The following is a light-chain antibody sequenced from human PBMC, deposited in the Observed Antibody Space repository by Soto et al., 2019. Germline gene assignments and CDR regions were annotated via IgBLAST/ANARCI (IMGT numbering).Light chain of an antibody. V-gene: IGKV3-20*01. CDR2: GAS. CDR1: QSVSSSY. Sequence: EIVLTQSPGTLSLSPGERATLSCRASQSVSSSYLAWYQQKPGQAPRLLIYGASSRATGIPDRFSGSGSGTDFTLTISRLEPEDFAVYYCQQYGSSPQFTFGPGTNVDI. CDR3: QQYGSSPQFT. J-gene: IGKJ3*01.